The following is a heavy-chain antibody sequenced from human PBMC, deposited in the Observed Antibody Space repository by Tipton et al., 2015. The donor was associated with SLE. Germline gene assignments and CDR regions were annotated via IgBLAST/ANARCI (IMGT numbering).Heavy chain of an antibody. J-gene: IGHJ4*02. CDR1: GGFLRSYY. Sequence: TLSLTCTVSGGFLRSYYWTWIRQPAGKGREWIGRVYFGGSTNYNPSLKSRVAISLFTSKNQFSLKLKSVTAADTAGYFCARAMAWTGDALHFDYWGPGSLITVSS. CDR2: VYFGGST. D-gene: IGHD3/OR15-3a*01. V-gene: IGHV4-4*07. CDR3: ARAMAWTGDALHFDY.